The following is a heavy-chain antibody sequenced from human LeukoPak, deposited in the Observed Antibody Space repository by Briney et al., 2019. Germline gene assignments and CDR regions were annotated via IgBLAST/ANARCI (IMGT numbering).Heavy chain of an antibody. CDR1: GGSFSGYY. CDR3: ARGRSGYDFDYYYYMDV. CDR2: INHSGST. J-gene: IGHJ6*03. D-gene: IGHD6-25*01. Sequence: PSETLSLTCAVYGGSFSGYYWSWIRQPPGKGLEWIGEINHSGSTNYNPSLKSRVTISVDTSKNQFSLKLSSVTAADTAVYYCARGRSGYDFDYYYYMDVWGKGTTVTVSS. V-gene: IGHV4-34*01.